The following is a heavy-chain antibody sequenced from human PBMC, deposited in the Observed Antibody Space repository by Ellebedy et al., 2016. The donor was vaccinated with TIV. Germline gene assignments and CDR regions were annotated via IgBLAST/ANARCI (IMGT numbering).Heavy chain of an antibody. Sequence: GGSLRLSXAASRFTFSSYGMHWVRQAPGKGLEWVAVISHDGTNEYYADSVKGRFIISRDNSKNTVYLQMNSLRAEDTAVYYCAKGWGVPGRWWSYYFDYWGQGTLVTVSS. CDR2: ISHDGTNE. CDR3: AKGWGVPGRWWSYYFDY. D-gene: IGHD6-19*01. V-gene: IGHV3-30*18. J-gene: IGHJ4*02. CDR1: RFTFSSYG.